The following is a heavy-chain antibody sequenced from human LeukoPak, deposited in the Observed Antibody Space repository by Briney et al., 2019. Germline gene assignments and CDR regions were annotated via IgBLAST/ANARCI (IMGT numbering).Heavy chain of an antibody. Sequence: SETLSLTCSVHGGSFSGYYWNWIRQPPAKVLEWIGEVNHSGSTQYNQFLKGRVNISVDASKNRFSLKLNSVTAADTAVYYCARGQYGDEYYYHYYYMDVWGQGTTVTVSS. J-gene: IGHJ6*03. D-gene: IGHD4-17*01. CDR2: VNHSGST. CDR3: ARGQYGDEYYYHYYYMDV. CDR1: GGSFSGYY. V-gene: IGHV4-34*01.